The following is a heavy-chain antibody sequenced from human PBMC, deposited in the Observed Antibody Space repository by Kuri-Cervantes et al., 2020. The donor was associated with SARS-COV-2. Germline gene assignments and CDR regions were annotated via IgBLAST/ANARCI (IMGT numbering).Heavy chain of an antibody. CDR3: AKTGYCSSTSCSQFDP. Sequence: GESLKISCEASTFTFSNYGMSWVRQAPGKGLEWVSYISSGSGFIYYADSVKGRFTISRDNSKNVLYVQMNSLRAEDTAAYYCAKTGYCSSTSCSQFDPWGQGTLVTVSS. CDR1: TFTFSNYG. J-gene: IGHJ5*02. CDR2: ISSGSGFI. D-gene: IGHD2-2*01. V-gene: IGHV3-23*01.